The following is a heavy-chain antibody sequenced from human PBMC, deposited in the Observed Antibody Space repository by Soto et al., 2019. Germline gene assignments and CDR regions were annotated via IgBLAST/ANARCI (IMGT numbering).Heavy chain of an antibody. CDR1: GFTFSSYG. V-gene: IGHV3-33*01. CDR3: ARDLWNRWSPRACFDY. CDR2: IWYDGSNK. D-gene: IGHD1-1*01. Sequence: QVQLVESGGGVVQPGRSLRLSCAASGFTFSSYGMHWVRQAPGKGLEWVAVIWYDGSNKYYADSVKGRFTISRDNSKNTLYLQMNSLRAEDTAVYYCARDLWNRWSPRACFDYWGQGTLVTVSS. J-gene: IGHJ4*02.